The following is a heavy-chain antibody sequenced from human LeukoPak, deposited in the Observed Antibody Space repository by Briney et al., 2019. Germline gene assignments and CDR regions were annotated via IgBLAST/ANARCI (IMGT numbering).Heavy chain of an antibody. V-gene: IGHV4-31*03. CDR3: ARVSREYYFDY. CDR2: IYYSGST. J-gene: IGHJ4*02. CDR1: GGSISSGGYY. Sequence: IPSGTLSLTCTVSGGSISSGGYYWSWIRQHPGKGLEWIGYIYYSGSTYYNPSLKSRVTISVDTSKNQFSLKLSSVTAADTAVDYCARVSREYYFDYWGQGTLVTVSS.